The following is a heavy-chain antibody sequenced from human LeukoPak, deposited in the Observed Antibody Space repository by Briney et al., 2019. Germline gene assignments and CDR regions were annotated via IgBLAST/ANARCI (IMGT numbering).Heavy chain of an antibody. D-gene: IGHD5-18*01. CDR1: GGSFSGYY. CDR3: ARTRYSYGTGDAFDI. CDR2: IYYSGST. J-gene: IGHJ3*02. Sequence: SETLSLXCAAYGGSFSGYYWTWIRQPPGKGLESIGYIYYSGSTNYNPSLKSRVTISVDTSKNQFSLKLSSVTAADTAVYYCARTRYSYGTGDAFDIWGQGTMVTVSS. V-gene: IGHV4-59*01.